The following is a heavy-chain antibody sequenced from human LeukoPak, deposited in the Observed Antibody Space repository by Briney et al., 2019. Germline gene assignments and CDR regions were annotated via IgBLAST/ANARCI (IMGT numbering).Heavy chain of an antibody. J-gene: IGHJ4*02. CDR1: GYTFTGYY. CDR2: INPSGGRT. D-gene: IGHD6-13*01. V-gene: IGHV1-46*01. CDR3: ARNLQQLTVFDY. Sequence: ASVKVSCKASGYTFTGYYMHWVRQAPGQGLEWMGIINPSGGRTSYAQKFQGRVTMTGDTSTSTVYMELSSLRSEDTAVYYCARNLQQLTVFDYWGQGTLVTVSS.